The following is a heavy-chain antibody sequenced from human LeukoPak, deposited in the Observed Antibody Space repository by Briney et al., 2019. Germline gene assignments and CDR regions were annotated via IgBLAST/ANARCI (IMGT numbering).Heavy chain of an antibody. J-gene: IGHJ4*02. Sequence: SETLSLTCTVSGGSISSGDYYWSWIRQPPGKGLEWIGYIYYSGSTYYNPSLKSRVTISVDTSKNQFSLKLSPVTAADTAVYYCARLNWGTFDYWGQGTLVTVSS. V-gene: IGHV4-30-4*01. D-gene: IGHD7-27*01. CDR3: ARLNWGTFDY. CDR1: GGSISSGDYY. CDR2: IYYSGST.